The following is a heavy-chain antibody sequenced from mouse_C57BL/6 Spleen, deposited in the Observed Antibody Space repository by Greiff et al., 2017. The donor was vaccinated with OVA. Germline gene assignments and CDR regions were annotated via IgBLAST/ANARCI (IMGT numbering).Heavy chain of an antibody. CDR3: ARDYYGSSWYFDV. J-gene: IGHJ1*03. CDR1: GYTFTSYW. Sequence: VQLQQPGAELVMPGASVKLSCKASGYTFTSYWMHWVKQRPGQGLEWIGEIDPSDSYTNYNQKFKGKSTLTVYKSSSTAYMQLRSLTSEDAAVYYCARDYYGSSWYFDVWGTGTTVTVSS. D-gene: IGHD1-1*01. V-gene: IGHV1-69*01. CDR2: IDPSDSYT.